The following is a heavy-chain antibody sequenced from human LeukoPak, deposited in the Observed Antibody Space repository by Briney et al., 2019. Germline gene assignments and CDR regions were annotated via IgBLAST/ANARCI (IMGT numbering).Heavy chain of an antibody. CDR3: ARLLRGGRDTPMVTMIVVRAKSGAFDI. J-gene: IGHJ3*02. Sequence: PGGSLRLSCAASGFTVSSNYMSWVRQPPGKGLEWIGEINHSGSTNYNPSLKSRVTISVDTSKNQFSLKLSSVTAADTAVYYCARLLRGGRDTPMVTMIVVRAKSGAFDIWGQGTMVTVSS. D-gene: IGHD3-22*01. V-gene: IGHV4-34*01. CDR1: GFTVSSNY. CDR2: INHSGST.